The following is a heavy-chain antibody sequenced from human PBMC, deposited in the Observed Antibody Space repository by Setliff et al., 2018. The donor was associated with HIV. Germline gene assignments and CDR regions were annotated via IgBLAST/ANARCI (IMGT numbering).Heavy chain of an antibody. CDR3: ARHQLLWLAFDS. J-gene: IGHJ4*02. V-gene: IGHV4-34*01. D-gene: IGHD2-2*01. CDR1: GESFSGYY. CDR2: IDHSGST. Sequence: SETLSLTCTVYGESFSGYYWTWIRQSPGKGLEWIGEIDHSGSTDDNPSLKSRVTISVDTSRNQFSLKLTSVTAADTALYFCARHQLLWLAFDSWGQGTLVTVSS.